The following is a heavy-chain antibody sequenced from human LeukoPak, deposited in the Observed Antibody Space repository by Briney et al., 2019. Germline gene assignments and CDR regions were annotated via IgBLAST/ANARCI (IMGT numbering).Heavy chain of an antibody. CDR2: ISSSSSYI. CDR3: ARAMIVGNRAFDI. V-gene: IGHV3-21*01. J-gene: IGHJ3*02. D-gene: IGHD3-22*01. CDR1: GFTFSSYS. Sequence: GGSLRLSCAASGFTFSSYSMNWVRQAPGKGLEWVSSISSSSSYIYYADSVKGRFTISRDNAKNSLYLQMNSLRAEDTAVYHCARAMIVGNRAFDIWGQGKMVTVSS.